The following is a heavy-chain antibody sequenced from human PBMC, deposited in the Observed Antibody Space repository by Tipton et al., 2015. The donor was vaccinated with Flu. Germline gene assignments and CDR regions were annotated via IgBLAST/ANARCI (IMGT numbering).Heavy chain of an antibody. J-gene: IGHJ4*02. D-gene: IGHD3-3*01. CDR1: GGSFSGYY. CDR3: ARGSPGDFWSGYYGAPPRVDY. CDR2: INHSGST. Sequence: TLSLTCAVYGGSFSGYYWSWIRQPPGKGLEWIGEINHSGSTNYNPSLKNRVTISVDTAKNQFYLKLSSVTAADTAVYYCARGSPGDFWSGYYGAPPRVDYWGQVTLVPVSS. V-gene: IGHV4-34*01.